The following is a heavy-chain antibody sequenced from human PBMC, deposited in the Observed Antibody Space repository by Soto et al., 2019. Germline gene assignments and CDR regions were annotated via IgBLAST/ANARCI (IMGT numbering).Heavy chain of an antibody. D-gene: IGHD3-22*01. CDR2: ISSSDSII. V-gene: IGHV3-11*01. Sequence: QVQLVESGGGLVKPGGSLRLSCAASGFTFSDYYMSWLRQAPGKGLEWVSYISSSDSIIYYADSVKGRFTISRDNAKKPLYLKMNRLRAEDTAVYYCARDLGYYDSSSYFDYWGQGTLGSVSS. CDR1: GFTFSDYY. CDR3: ARDLGYYDSSSYFDY. J-gene: IGHJ4*02.